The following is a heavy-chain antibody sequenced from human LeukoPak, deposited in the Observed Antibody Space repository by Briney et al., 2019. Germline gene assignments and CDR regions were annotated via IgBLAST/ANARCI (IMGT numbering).Heavy chain of an antibody. CDR3: ARVQFRTYYDSSGWSRDI. D-gene: IGHD3-22*01. V-gene: IGHV4-34*01. CDR2: INHSGST. Sequence: PSETLSLTCAVYGGSFSGYYWSWIRQPPGKGLEWIGEINHSGSTNYNPSLKSRVTISVDTSKNQFSLKLSSVTAADTAVYYCARVQFRTYYDSSGWSRDIWGQGTMVTVSS. CDR1: GGSFSGYY. J-gene: IGHJ3*02.